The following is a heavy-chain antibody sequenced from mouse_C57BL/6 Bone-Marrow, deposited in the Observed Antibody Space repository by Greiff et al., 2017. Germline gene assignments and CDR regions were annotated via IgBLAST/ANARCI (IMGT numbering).Heavy chain of an antibody. D-gene: IGHD1-1*01. J-gene: IGHJ2*01. V-gene: IGHV5-6*02. CDR2: ISSGGSYT. CDR1: GFTFSSYG. CDR3: ARRDYYGSSYSDY. Sequence: EVNVVESGGDLVKPGGSLKLSCAASGFTFSSYGMSWVRQTPDKRLEWVATISSGGSYTYYPDSLKGRFTISRDNAKNTLYLQMSSLKSEDTAMYYCARRDYYGSSYSDYWGQGTTLTVSS.